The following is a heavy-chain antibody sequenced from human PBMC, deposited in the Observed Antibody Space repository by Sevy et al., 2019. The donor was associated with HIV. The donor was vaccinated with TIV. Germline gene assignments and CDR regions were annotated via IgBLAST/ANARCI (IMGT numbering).Heavy chain of an antibody. Sequence: GGSLRLSCVGSGFSFSSDAMSWVRQAPGKGQQWVATVSASGGSTYYADSVRGRFSITRDNSKNTLYVKMNSLRAEDTAVYYCARVGGGGYYDPWSGYLEFDPWGQGTLVTVSS. J-gene: IGHJ5*02. CDR1: GFSFSSDA. CDR2: VSASGGST. V-gene: IGHV3-23*01. D-gene: IGHD3-3*01. CDR3: ARVGGGGYYDPWSGYLEFDP.